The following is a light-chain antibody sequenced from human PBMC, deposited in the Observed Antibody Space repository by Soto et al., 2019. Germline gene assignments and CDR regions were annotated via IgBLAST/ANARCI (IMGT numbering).Light chain of an antibody. CDR2: EVS. V-gene: IGLV2-14*01. Sequence: QSALTQPASVSGSPGQSITIYCTGTSSDVGGYNYVSWYQQHPGKAPKLMIYEVSNRPSGVSNRFSGSKSGNTASLTISGLQAEDEADYYCSSYTSSSPPYVFGTGTKVTVL. J-gene: IGLJ1*01. CDR3: SSYTSSSPPYV. CDR1: SSDVGGYNY.